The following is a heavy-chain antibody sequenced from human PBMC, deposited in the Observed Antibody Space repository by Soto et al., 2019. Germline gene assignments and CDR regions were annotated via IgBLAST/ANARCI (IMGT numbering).Heavy chain of an antibody. CDR2: IVPIFGTA. J-gene: IGHJ4*02. Sequence: QVQLVQSGAEVKKPGSSVKVSCKASGGTFSRYALSWVRQAPGQGPEWMGGIVPIFGTANYAQKFQGRVTITADEATSTADMELSSLRSEDTAVYYCARGVYSDSSGYYFFFWGQGTLVTVSS. CDR3: ARGVYSDSSGYYFFF. V-gene: IGHV1-69*01. D-gene: IGHD3-22*01. CDR1: GGTFSRYA.